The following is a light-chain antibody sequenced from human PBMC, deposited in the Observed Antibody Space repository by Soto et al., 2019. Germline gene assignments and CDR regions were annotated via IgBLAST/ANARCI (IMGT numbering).Light chain of an antibody. J-gene: IGLJ2*01. CDR3: QVWDSNTEHVV. CDR2: DDR. Sequence: SYVLTQPPSVSVAPGQTARIPCGGDSIGTKSVHWYQLKPGQAPVMVVYDDRDRPSGIPERFSGANSGNAATLIVSTVEAGDEADYYCQVWDSNTEHVVFGGGTQLTVL. V-gene: IGLV3-21*02. CDR1: SIGTKS.